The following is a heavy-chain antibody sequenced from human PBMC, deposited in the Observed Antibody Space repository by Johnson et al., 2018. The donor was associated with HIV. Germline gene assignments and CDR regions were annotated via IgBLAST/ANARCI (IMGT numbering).Heavy chain of an antibody. CDR3: ARQGGWAFDI. CDR2: ISGSGGST. CDR1: RFTFSSYA. D-gene: IGHD3-16*01. V-gene: IGHV3-23*04. J-gene: IGHJ3*02. Sequence: EVQLVESRGVLVQPGGSLRLSCAAPRFTFSSYAMSWVRQAPGKGLEWVSAISGSGGSTYYADSVKGRFTISRDNSKNTLYLQMNSLRAEDTALYYCARQGGWAFDIWGQGTMVTVSS.